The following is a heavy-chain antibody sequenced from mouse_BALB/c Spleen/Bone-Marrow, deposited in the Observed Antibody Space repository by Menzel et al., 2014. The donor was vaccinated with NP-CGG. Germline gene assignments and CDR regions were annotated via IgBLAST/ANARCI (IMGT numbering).Heavy chain of an antibody. V-gene: IGHV14-3*02. D-gene: IGHD2-2*01. Sequence: EVQLQQSGAELVKPGASVKLSCTASGFNIKDTYMHWVKQRPEQGLEWIGRIDPANGNTKYDPKFQDKATITADTSSNTASLQPSSLQSEDTAVYSCARWFPLAYGGQGPLVPFS. CDR3: ARWFPLAY. CDR2: IDPANGNT. CDR1: GFNIKDTY. J-gene: IGHJ3*01.